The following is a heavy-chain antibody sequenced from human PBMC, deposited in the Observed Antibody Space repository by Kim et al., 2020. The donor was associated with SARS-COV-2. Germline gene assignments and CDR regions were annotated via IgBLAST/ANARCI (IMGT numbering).Heavy chain of an antibody. D-gene: IGHD3-10*01. Sequence: ADSVKGRFPISRDNSRNTVSLQMNSLRAEDTAVYYCARIYNGSGSDYYFDYWGQGTLVAVSS. V-gene: IGHV3-33*01. CDR3: ARIYNGSGSDYYFDY. J-gene: IGHJ4*02.